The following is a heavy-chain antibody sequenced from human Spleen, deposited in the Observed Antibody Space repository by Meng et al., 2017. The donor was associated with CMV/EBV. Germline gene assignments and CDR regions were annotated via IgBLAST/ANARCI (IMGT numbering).Heavy chain of an antibody. D-gene: IGHD2-2*02. CDR1: GFIFSTSG. J-gene: IGHJ6*02. Sequence: GESLKISCAASGFIFSTSGMHWVRQAPGKGLEWVSVIYSGGSTYYADSVKGRFTISRDNAKNSLYLQMNSLRAEDTAVYYCASFHCSSSNCYTKNYDMDVWGRGTTVTVSS. CDR3: ASFHCSSSNCYTKNYDMDV. CDR2: IYSGGST. V-gene: IGHV3-NL1*01.